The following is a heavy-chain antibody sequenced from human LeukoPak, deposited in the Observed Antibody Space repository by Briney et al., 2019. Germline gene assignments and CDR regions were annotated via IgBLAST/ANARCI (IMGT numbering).Heavy chain of an antibody. V-gene: IGHV4-39*01. Sequence: SENLSLTCTVSGGSISSSSYYWGWVRQPPGKGLEWIGSIYYSGSTYYNPSLKSRVTISVDTSKNQFSLKLSSVTAADTAVYYCARGADCSSTSCYDLPVDYWGQGTLVTVSS. D-gene: IGHD2-2*01. J-gene: IGHJ4*02. CDR1: GGSISSSSYY. CDR3: ARGADCSSTSCYDLPVDY. CDR2: IYYSGST.